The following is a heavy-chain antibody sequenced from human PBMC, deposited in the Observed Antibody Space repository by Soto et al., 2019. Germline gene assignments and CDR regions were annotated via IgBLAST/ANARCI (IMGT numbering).Heavy chain of an antibody. J-gene: IGHJ4*02. CDR1: GFTFSSYG. CDR2: ISYDGSNK. Sequence: PGGSLRLSCAASGFTFSSYGMHWVRQAPGKGLEGVAVISYDGSNKYYADSVKGRFTISRHNSKNTLYLQMNSLRAEDTAVYYCARVGVSGSGSYYNVGYWGEGT. V-gene: IGHV3-30*03. CDR3: ARVGVSGSGSYYNVGY. D-gene: IGHD3-10*01.